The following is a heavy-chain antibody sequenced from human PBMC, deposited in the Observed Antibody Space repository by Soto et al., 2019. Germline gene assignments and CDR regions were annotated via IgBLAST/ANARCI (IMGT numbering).Heavy chain of an antibody. D-gene: IGHD2-15*01. Sequence: ASVKVSCKVSGYTLTELSMHWVRQAPGKGLEWMGGFDPEDGETIYAQKLQGRVTMTEDTSTDTAYMELSSLRSEDTAVYYCATWQYRSGGSCPDYFDYWGQGTLVTVSS. CDR3: ATWQYRSGGSCPDYFDY. J-gene: IGHJ4*02. CDR1: GYTLTELS. CDR2: FDPEDGET. V-gene: IGHV1-24*01.